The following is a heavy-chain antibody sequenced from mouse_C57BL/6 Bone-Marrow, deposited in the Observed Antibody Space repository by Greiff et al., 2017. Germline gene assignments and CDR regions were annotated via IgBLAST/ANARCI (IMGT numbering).Heavy chain of an antibody. Sequence: VQLQQSGAELARPGASVKLSCKASGYTFSSYGISWVKQRTGQGLEWIGEIYPRSGNTYYNEKFKGKATLTADKSSSTAYMELRSLTSEDSAVYFCAREGNGAWFAYWGQGTLVTVSA. CDR3: AREGNGAWFAY. V-gene: IGHV1-81*01. J-gene: IGHJ3*01. CDR2: IYPRSGNT. CDR1: GYTFSSYG.